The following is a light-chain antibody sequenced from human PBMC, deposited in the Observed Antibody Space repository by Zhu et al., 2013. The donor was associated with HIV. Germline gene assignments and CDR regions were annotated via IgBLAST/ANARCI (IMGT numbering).Light chain of an antibody. CDR2: GAS. Sequence: EIVLTQSPGTLSLSPGERATLSCRASQGLTSSYLAWYRQKPGQAPSLLIYGASTRASGVPDRFSGSGSGTDFTLTITRLEPEDFAVYFCQHFGSTPYAFGQGTKLEIK. V-gene: IGKV3-20*01. CDR1: QGLTSSY. CDR3: QHFGSTPYA. J-gene: IGKJ2*01.